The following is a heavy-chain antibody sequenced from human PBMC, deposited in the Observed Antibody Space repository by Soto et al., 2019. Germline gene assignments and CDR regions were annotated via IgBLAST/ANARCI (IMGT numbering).Heavy chain of an antibody. D-gene: IGHD3-10*01. CDR2: IYHSGST. V-gene: IGHV4-4*02. Sequence: PSETLSLTCAVSGVSISSSNWWRWVRQPPGKGLEWIGEIYHSGSTNYNPSLKSRVTISVDKSKNQFSLKLSSVTAADTAVYYCARSENYYGSGYNWFDPWGQGALVTVSS. J-gene: IGHJ5*02. CDR1: GVSISSSNW. CDR3: ARSENYYGSGYNWFDP.